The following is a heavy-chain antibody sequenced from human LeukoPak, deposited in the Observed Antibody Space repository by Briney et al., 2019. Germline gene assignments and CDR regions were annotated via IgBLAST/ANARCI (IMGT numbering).Heavy chain of an antibody. CDR3: AKGGTMIVVVTPRMDV. CDR2: ISGSGGST. Sequence: GGSLRLSCAASGFTFSSYAMSWVRQAPGKGLEWVSAISGSGGSTYYADSVKGRFTISRDNSKNTLYLQMNSLRAEDTAVYYCAKGGTMIVVVTPRMDVWGQGTTVTVSS. CDR1: GFTFSSYA. J-gene: IGHJ6*02. D-gene: IGHD3-22*01. V-gene: IGHV3-23*01.